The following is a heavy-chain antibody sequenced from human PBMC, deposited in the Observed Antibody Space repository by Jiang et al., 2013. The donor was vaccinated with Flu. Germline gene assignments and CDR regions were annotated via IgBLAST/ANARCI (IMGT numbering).Heavy chain of an antibody. V-gene: IGHV4-59*08. D-gene: IGHD1-26*01. CDR1: GGSISRYY. Sequence: LLKPSETLSLTCTVSGGSISRYYWSWIRQPPGKGLEWIGDIYYSGSTNYNPSLKSRVTISVDTSKNQFSLKLSSVTAADTAVFYCARQPSGQRSREPYGMDVWGQGTTVTVSS. CDR3: ARQPSGQRSREPYGMDV. CDR2: IYYSGST. J-gene: IGHJ6*02.